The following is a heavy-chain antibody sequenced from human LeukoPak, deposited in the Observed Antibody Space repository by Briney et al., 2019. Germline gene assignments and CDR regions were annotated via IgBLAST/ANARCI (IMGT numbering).Heavy chain of an antibody. CDR3: AKDISQGYTYGFIEQDF. CDR1: GFTFSNYA. CDR2: ISGDDGST. J-gene: IGHJ4*02. Sequence: GGSLRLSCAASGFTFSNYAMSWVRQAPGKGLEWVSAISGDDGSTYYADSLKGRFTISRDNSKNTLYLQMNSLRAEDTAVYYCAKDISQGYTYGFIEQDFWGQGTPVTVSS. V-gene: IGHV3-23*01. D-gene: IGHD5-18*01.